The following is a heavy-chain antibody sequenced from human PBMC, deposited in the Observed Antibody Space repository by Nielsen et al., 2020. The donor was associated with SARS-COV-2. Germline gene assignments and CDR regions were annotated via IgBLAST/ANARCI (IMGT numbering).Heavy chain of an antibody. Sequence: SETLSLTCTVSGGSISSGDYYWSWIRQPPGKGLERIGYIYYSGSTYYNPSLKSRVTISVDTSKNQFSLKLSSVTAADTAVYYCARVGGNLYDISDAFDIWGQGTMVTVSS. D-gene: IGHD3-9*01. V-gene: IGHV4-30-4*01. CDR3: ARVGGNLYDISDAFDI. CDR2: IYYSGST. CDR1: GGSISSGDYY. J-gene: IGHJ3*02.